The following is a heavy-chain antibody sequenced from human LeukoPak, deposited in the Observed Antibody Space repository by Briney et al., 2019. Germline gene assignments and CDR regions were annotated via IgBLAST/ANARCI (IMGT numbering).Heavy chain of an antibody. D-gene: IGHD1-26*01. V-gene: IGHV4-39*01. J-gene: IGHJ4*02. CDR2: IYYSGST. CDR3: ARHQYSGTSYYFDY. CDR1: GDSISDSSYY. Sequence: PSETLSLTCTVSGDSISDSSYYWGWIRQPPGEALEWIGSIYYSGSTYYNPSLKSRVAIFVDTSKNQFSLTLSSVTAADTAIYYCARHQYSGTSYYFDYWSQGTLVTVSS.